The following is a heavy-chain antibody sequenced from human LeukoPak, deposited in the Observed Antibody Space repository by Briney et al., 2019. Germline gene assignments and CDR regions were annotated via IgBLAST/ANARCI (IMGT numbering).Heavy chain of an antibody. CDR3: ARGRPDRDGDYFNWYFDV. D-gene: IGHD4-17*01. CDR2: ITNNGCTT. CDR1: GFTFSSYA. J-gene: IGHJ2*01. Sequence: GGSLRLFCGASGFTFSSYAMHWVRQAPGKGLDYVSAITNNGCTTYYANSVKGRFTISRDNSKSTLYLQMGSLRDEDLAVYYCARGRPDRDGDYFNWYFDVWGRGTLVTVSS. V-gene: IGHV3-64*01.